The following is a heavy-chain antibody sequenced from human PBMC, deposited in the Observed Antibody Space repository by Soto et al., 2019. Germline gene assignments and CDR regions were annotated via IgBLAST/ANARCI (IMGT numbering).Heavy chain of an antibody. Sequence: SETLSLTCAVYGASFSANYWNWIRQPPGKGLEWIGEIAHSGNTTYNPSLKSRITISIDTSKNQFSLQLRSVTAADTAVYYRARTEGNYYDSSGYYYLNWYFDLWGRGTLVTVSS. CDR3: ARTEGNYYDSSGYYYLNWYFDL. CDR1: GASFSANY. D-gene: IGHD3-22*01. V-gene: IGHV4-34*01. CDR2: IAHSGNT. J-gene: IGHJ2*01.